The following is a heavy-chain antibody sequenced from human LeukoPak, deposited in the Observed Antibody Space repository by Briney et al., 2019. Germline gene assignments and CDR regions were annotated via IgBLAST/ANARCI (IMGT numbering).Heavy chain of an antibody. V-gene: IGHV3-11*05. CDR2: ISTGSSST. D-gene: IGHD3-22*01. Sequence: GGSLRLSCAASGFTFSDYYMSWIRQAPGRGLEWVSYISTGSSSTKYADSVRGRFTISRDNAKNSLYLQMNSLRAEDTAVYYCARDFIHRSGEAGYWGQGTLVTVSS. CDR1: GFTFSDYY. J-gene: IGHJ4*02. CDR3: ARDFIHRSGEAGY.